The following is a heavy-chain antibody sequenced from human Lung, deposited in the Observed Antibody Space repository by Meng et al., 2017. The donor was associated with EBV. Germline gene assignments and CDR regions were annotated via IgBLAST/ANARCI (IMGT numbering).Heavy chain of an antibody. V-gene: IGHV4-34*01. CDR3: AVTRYCSGGSCFDY. Sequence: QGQLQPWGAGLLKPSETLPLTCAVYGGSFSGYYWSWIRQPPGKGLEWIGEINHSGSTNYNPSLKSRVTISVDTSKNQFSLKLSPVTAADTAVYYCAVTRYCSGGSCFDYWGQGTLVTVSS. CDR1: GGSFSGYY. CDR2: INHSGST. J-gene: IGHJ4*02. D-gene: IGHD2-15*01.